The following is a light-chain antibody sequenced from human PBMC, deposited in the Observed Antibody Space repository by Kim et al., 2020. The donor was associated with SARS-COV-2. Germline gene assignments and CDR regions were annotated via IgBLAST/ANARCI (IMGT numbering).Light chain of an antibody. CDR2: AAS. CDR1: QSVSSND. J-gene: IGKJ4*01. V-gene: IGKV3-20*01. CDR3: QQYSGSLT. Sequence: EIVLTQSPVTLSLSPGERATLSCRASQSVSSNDLVWYQQKPGQAPRLLIYAASSRATGIPDRFSGSGSGTEFTLTISKLQPEDIAVFYCQQYSGSLTFGGGTKVDIK.